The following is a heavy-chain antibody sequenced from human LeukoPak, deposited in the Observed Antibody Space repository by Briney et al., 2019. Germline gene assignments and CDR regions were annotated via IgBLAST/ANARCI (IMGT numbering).Heavy chain of an antibody. Sequence: SETLSLTCTVSGGSISSYYWSWIRQPAGKGLEWIGRIYTSGSTNYNPSLKSRVTMSVDTSKNQFSLKLSSVTAADTAVYYCARDRVPSLLWFGELTSWGQGTLVTVSS. CDR3: ARDRVPSLLWFGELTS. V-gene: IGHV4-4*07. CDR2: IYTSGST. CDR1: GGSISSYY. D-gene: IGHD3-10*01. J-gene: IGHJ4*02.